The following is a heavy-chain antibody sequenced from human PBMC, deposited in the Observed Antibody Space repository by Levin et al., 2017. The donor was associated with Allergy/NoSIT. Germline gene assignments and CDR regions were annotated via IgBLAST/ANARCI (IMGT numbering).Heavy chain of an antibody. Sequence: NASETLSLTCAVYGGSFSGYYWSWIRQPPGKGLEWIGEINHSGSTNYNPSLKSRVTISVDTSKNQFSLKLSSVTAADTAVYYCAVGSGRPSWYFDYWGQGTLVTVSS. CDR2: INHSGST. J-gene: IGHJ4*02. V-gene: IGHV4-34*01. CDR1: GGSFSGYY. CDR3: AVGSGRPSWYFDY. D-gene: IGHD3-10*01.